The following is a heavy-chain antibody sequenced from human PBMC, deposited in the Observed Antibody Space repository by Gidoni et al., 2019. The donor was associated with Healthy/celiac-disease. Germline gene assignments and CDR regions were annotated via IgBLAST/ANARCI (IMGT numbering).Heavy chain of an antibody. V-gene: IGHV3-53*01. CDR3: ARVRIAAAAYYFDY. D-gene: IGHD6-13*01. J-gene: IGHJ4*02. CDR2: IYSGGST. Sequence: EVQLVESGGGLIQPGGSWRLPWAASGFTDSSNSMSWVRQAPGKGLEWVSVIYSGGSTYYADSVKGRFTISRDNSKNTLYLQMNSLRAEDTAVYYCARVRIAAAAYYFDYWGQGTLVTVSS. CDR1: GFTDSSNS.